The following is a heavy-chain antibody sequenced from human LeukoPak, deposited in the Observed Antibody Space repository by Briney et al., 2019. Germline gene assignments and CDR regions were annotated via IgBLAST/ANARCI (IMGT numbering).Heavy chain of an antibody. D-gene: IGHD3-3*01. CDR2: ISGSGGST. CDR3: AKDWYYDFWSGYYLFDY. J-gene: IGHJ4*02. CDR1: GFTFGSYA. Sequence: GGSLRLSCAASGFTFGSYAMSWVRQAPGKGLEWVSAISGSGGSTYYADSVKGRFTISRDNSKNTLYLQMNSLRAEDTAVYYCAKDWYYDFWSGYYLFDYWGQGTLVTVSS. V-gene: IGHV3-23*01.